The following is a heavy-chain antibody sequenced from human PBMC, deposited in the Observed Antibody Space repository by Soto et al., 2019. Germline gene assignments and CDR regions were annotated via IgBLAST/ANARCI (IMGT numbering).Heavy chain of an antibody. CDR3: ARDEEVGGSYGMDV. CDR2: IIPIFGTA. V-gene: IGHV1-69*01. Sequence: QVQLVQSGAEVKKPGSSVKVSCKASGGTFSSYAISWVRQAPGQGLEWMGGIIPIFGTANYEQKFQGRVTITADESTSTAYMELSSLRSEDTAVYYCARDEEVGGSYGMDVWGQGTTVTVSS. CDR1: GGTFSSYA. J-gene: IGHJ6*02. D-gene: IGHD1-26*01.